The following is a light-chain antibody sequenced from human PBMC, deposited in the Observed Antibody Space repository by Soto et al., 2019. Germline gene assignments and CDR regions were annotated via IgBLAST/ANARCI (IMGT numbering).Light chain of an antibody. CDR3: QQYNNWPWT. Sequence: EIVMTQSPATLSVSPGGRATLSCRASQSISDTLAWYQQKPGQAPRLLIYSASRRATGFPARFSGSGSGTDLTLTISSLQSEDFAVYYCQQYNNWPWTFGQGTKVDIK. CDR1: QSISDT. J-gene: IGKJ1*01. V-gene: IGKV3-15*01. CDR2: SAS.